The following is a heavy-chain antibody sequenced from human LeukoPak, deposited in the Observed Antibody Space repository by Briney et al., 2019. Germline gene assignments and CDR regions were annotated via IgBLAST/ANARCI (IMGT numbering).Heavy chain of an antibody. J-gene: IGHJ2*01. CDR3: AIHWGSGWYFDL. D-gene: IGHD7-27*01. CDR2: INPNSGGT. V-gene: IGHV1-2*02. Sequence: ASVKVSCKASGYSFTDHYTQWVREAPGQGLDWMGWINPNSGGTNYAQKFQGRVTMTRDTSISTAYMELSRLTSDDTAIYYCAIHWGSGWYFDLWGRGTLVTVSS. CDR1: GYSFTDHY.